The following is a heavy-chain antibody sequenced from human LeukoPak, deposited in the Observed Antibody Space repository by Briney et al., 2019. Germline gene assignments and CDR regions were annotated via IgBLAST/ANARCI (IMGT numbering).Heavy chain of an antibody. CDR1: GGSISSSSYY. CDR3: ARDVRGDIVLMVYAYFDY. V-gene: IGHV4-39*07. CDR2: IYYSGST. D-gene: IGHD2-8*01. Sequence: SETLSLTCTVSGGSISSSSYYWGWIRQPPGKGLVWIGSIYYSGSTYYNSSLKSRVTISVDTSKNQFSLKLSSVTAADTAVYYCARDVRGDIVLMVYAYFDYWGQGTLVTVSS. J-gene: IGHJ4*02.